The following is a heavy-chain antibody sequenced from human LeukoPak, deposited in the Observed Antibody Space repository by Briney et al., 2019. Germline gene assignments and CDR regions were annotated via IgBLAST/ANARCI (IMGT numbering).Heavy chain of an antibody. CDR1: GFTFSNYG. V-gene: IGHV3-30*02. J-gene: IGHJ4*02. CDR3: AKDFRVAMAPAYFDY. D-gene: IGHD5-18*01. CDR2: IRYDGSNK. Sequence: RSGGSLRLSCAASGFTFSNYGMHWVRQAPGKGLEWVAFIRYDGSNKYYADSVKGRFTISRDNSKSTLYLQMNSLRAEDTAVYYCAKDFRVAMAPAYFDYWGQGTLVTVSS.